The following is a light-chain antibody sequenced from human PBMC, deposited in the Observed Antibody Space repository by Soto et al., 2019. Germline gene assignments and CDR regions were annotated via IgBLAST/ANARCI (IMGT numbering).Light chain of an antibody. CDR2: DAS. V-gene: IGKV1-33*01. Sequence: DIQMTQSSSSLSASVGGRVTITCQASQDISNYLNWYQQKPGKAPKLLIYDASNLETGVPSRFSGSGSGTDFTFTISSLQPEDIATYYCQQYDNLPLTFGGGTRWIS. J-gene: IGKJ4*01. CDR3: QQYDNLPLT. CDR1: QDISNY.